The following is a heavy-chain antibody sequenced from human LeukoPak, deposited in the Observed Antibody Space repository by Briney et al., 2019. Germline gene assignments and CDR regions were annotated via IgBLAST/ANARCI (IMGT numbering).Heavy chain of an antibody. CDR3: ASRPIAVAAPFDY. CDR1: GGSISSYY. D-gene: IGHD6-19*01. J-gene: IGHJ4*02. CDR2: IYYSGST. Sequence: SETLSLTCTVSGGSISSYYWSWIRQPPGKGLEWIGYIYYSGSTNYNPSLKSRVTISVDTSKNQFSLKLSSVTAADTAVYYCASRPIAVAAPFDYWGQGTLVTVSS. V-gene: IGHV4-59*01.